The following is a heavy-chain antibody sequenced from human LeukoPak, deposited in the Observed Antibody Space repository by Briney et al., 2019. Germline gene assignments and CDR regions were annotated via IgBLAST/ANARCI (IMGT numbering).Heavy chain of an antibody. CDR1: GFTFSSYA. CDR2: ISGSGGST. J-gene: IGHJ4*02. V-gene: IGHV3-23*01. Sequence: PGGSLRLSCAASGFTFSSYAMSWVRQAPGKGLEWVSAISGSGGSTYYADSVKGRFTISRDNPKSTLYLQVNSLRAEDTAVYYCAKDHLPGIVVADRDYWGQGTLVTVSS. CDR3: AKDHLPGIVVADRDY. D-gene: IGHD6-19*01.